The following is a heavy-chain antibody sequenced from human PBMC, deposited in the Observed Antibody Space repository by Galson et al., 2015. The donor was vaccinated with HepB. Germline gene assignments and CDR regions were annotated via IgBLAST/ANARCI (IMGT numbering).Heavy chain of an antibody. J-gene: IGHJ4*02. CDR3: AKDPYIVVVPAAGDY. V-gene: IGHV3-23*01. CDR1: GFTFSSYA. D-gene: IGHD2-2*01. Sequence: SLRLSCAASGFTFSSYAMSWVRQAPGKGLEWVSAISGSGGSTYYADSVKGRFTISRDNSKNTLYLQMNSLRAEDTAVYYCAKDPYIVVVPAAGDYWGQGTLVTVSS. CDR2: ISGSGGST.